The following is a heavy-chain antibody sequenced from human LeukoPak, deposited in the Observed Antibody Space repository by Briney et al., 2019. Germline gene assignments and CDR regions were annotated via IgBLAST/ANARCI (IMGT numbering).Heavy chain of an antibody. CDR1: GGSISSGGYY. D-gene: IGHD2-2*01. CDR2: IYTSGST. CDR3: ARQLSEGYYYYYYMDV. Sequence: SETLSLTCTVSGGSISSGGYYWSWIRQPPGKGLEWIGYIYTSGSTNYNPSLKSRVTISVDTSKNQFSLKLSSVTAADTAVYYCARQLSEGYYYYYYMDVWGKGTTVTVSS. J-gene: IGHJ6*03. V-gene: IGHV4-61*08.